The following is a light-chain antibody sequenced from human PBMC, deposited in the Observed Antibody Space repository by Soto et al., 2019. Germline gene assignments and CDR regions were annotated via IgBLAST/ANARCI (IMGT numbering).Light chain of an antibody. CDR3: QQYGTSPPLT. V-gene: IGKV3-20*01. J-gene: IGKJ4*01. Sequence: EIVLMQSPGTLSLSPGERATLSCRASQSVSNNYVAWYQQKPGQAPRLLIAGASSRATGIPDRFSGSGYGPDFTLTISRLEPEDFAVYYCQQYGTSPPLTFGGGTKVEIK. CDR1: QSVSNNY. CDR2: GAS.